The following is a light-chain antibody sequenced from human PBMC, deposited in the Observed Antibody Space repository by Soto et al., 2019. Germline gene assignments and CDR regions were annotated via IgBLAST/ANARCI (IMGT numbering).Light chain of an antibody. V-gene: IGKV1-39*01. CDR2: VAS. CDR1: QSVGRF. Sequence: DIQMTQSPSSLSASVGDRVTITCRASQSVGRFLNWYQQKPGKAPTVLINVASTLRSGVPSRFSGSGSGTDFNLTINSLQPKDFATYFCQQSFTTPLTFGGGTKVEIK. CDR3: QQSFTTPLT. J-gene: IGKJ4*01.